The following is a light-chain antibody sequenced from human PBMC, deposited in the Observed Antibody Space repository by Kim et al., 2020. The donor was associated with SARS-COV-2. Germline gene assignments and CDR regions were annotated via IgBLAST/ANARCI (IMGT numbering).Light chain of an antibody. CDR3: QHYGTSPPMYT. CDR1: QSVSSTY. CDR2: GTS. V-gene: IGKV3-20*01. J-gene: IGKJ2*01. Sequence: PGERATLSCRTGQSVSSTYLAWYQHKPGQPPRLVISGTSTRATGIPDRFSGSGSGTDFTLTISRLEPEDFAVYYCQHYGTSPPMYTFGQGTKLEI.